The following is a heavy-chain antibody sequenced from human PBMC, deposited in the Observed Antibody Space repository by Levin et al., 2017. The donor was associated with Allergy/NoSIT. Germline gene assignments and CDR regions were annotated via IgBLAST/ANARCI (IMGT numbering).Heavy chain of an antibody. Sequence: GGSLRLSCAASGFTFSSYGMHWVRQAPGKGLEWVAVISYDGSNKYYADSVKGRFTISRDNSKNTLYLQMNSLRAEDTAVYYCAKDQAYYGDPPYYYYGMDVWGQGTTVTVSS. CDR1: GFTFSSYG. CDR3: AKDQAYYGDPPYYYYGMDV. CDR2: ISYDGSNK. V-gene: IGHV3-30*18. J-gene: IGHJ6*02. D-gene: IGHD4-17*01.